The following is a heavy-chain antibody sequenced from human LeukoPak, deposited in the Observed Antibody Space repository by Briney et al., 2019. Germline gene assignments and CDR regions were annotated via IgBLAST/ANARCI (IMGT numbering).Heavy chain of an antibody. V-gene: IGHV3-23*01. CDR3: AKGLKGSSWHGDDY. J-gene: IGHJ4*02. Sequence: GGSLRLSCAASGFTFSRYAMSWVRQAPGEGLEWVSALSGSGGSTYYADSVKGRFTISRDNSKNTLYLQMNSLRAEDTAIYYCAKGLKGSSWHGDDYWGQGTLVTVSS. D-gene: IGHD6-13*01. CDR1: GFTFSRYA. CDR2: LSGSGGST.